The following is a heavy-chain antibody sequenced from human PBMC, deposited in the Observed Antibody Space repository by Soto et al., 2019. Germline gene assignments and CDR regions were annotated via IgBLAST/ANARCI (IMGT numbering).Heavy chain of an antibody. D-gene: IGHD5-12*01. CDR3: AKGLIASGYEPLSYYYGMDV. Sequence: PGGSLRLSCAASGFTFSSYAMTCVRQAPGKGQEWVSAISGSGGSTYYADSVKGRFTISRDNSKNTLYLQMNSLRAEDTAVYYCAKGLIASGYEPLSYYYGMDVWGQGTTVTVSS. J-gene: IGHJ6*02. V-gene: IGHV3-23*01. CDR2: ISGSGGST. CDR1: GFTFSSYA.